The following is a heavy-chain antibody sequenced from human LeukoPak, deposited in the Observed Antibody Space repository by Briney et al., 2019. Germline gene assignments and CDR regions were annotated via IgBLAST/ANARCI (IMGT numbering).Heavy chain of an antibody. CDR1: GYTFTSYY. CDR2: IESRAERT. D-gene: IGHD2-2*01. J-gene: IGHJ5*02. CDR3: AKSGADIVVMPGWFDP. V-gene: IGHV1-46*01. Sequence: GASVKVSCKASGYTFTSYYIHWVRQAPGQGLEWMGIIESRAERTTYAQRFQGRVTMTRDTSTSTVYMELSSLKSEDTAVYYCAKSGADIVVMPGWFDPWGQGTLVTVSS.